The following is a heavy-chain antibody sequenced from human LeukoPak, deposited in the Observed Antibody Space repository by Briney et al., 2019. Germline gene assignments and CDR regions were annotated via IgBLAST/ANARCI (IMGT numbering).Heavy chain of an antibody. CDR2: INHSGST. CDR1: GGSFSGYY. D-gene: IGHD6-13*01. CDR3: ARGLGSSWYNKYFQH. Sequence: PSETLSLTCAVYGGSFSGYYWSWIRQPPGKGLEWIGEINHSGSTNYNPSLKCRVTISVDTSKNQFSLKLSSVTAADTAVYYCARGLGSSWYNKYFQHWGQGTLVSVSS. J-gene: IGHJ1*01. V-gene: IGHV4-34*01.